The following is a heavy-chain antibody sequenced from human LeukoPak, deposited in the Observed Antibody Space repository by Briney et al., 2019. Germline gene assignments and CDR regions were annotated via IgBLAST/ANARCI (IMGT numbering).Heavy chain of an antibody. V-gene: IGHV3-23*01. Sequence: GGSLRLSCAASGFTFSSYAMSWVRQAPGEGLEWVSAISGSGGSTYYADSVKGRFTISKDNSKNTLYLQMNSLRAEDTAVYYCAKGEYCSTTSCYTLYYWGQGTLVTVSS. CDR3: AKGEYCSTTSCYTLYY. CDR2: ISGSGGST. J-gene: IGHJ4*02. D-gene: IGHD2-2*02. CDR1: GFTFSSYA.